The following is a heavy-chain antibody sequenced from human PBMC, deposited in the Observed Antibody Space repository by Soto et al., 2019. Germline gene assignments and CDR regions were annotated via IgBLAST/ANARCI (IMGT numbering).Heavy chain of an antibody. D-gene: IGHD3-22*01. CDR3: AHSPFYDHSGYPDY. J-gene: IGHJ4*02. V-gene: IGHV2-5*01. CDR2: IYWNDDK. CDR1: GFSLSTSGVG. Sequence: QITLKESGPPLVKPTQTLTLTCTFSGFSLSTSGVGVGWIRQPPGKALEWLALIYWNDDKRYSPSLKSILTITKDTSKNQMVLPMTNKDPVDTATYYCAHSPFYDHSGYPDYWGQGNMATVSS.